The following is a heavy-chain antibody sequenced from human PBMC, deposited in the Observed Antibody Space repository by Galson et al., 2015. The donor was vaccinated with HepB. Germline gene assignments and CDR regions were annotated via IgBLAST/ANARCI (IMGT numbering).Heavy chain of an antibody. CDR3: AKVHFAPIPEVAGPEEFDF. CDR1: GFTFSTYG. CDR2: VSFDGINK. J-gene: IGHJ4*02. Sequence: SLRLSCAASGFTFSTYGMHWVRQAPGKGLEWVAVVSFDGINKYYADSVKGRFTISRDNSKNTLYLQMHSPRGEDTAVYYCAKVHFAPIPEVAGPEEFDFWGQGTLVTVSS. V-gene: IGHV3-30*18. D-gene: IGHD6-19*01.